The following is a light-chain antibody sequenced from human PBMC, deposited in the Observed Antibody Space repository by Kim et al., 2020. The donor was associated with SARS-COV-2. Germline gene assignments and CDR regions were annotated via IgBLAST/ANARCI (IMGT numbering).Light chain of an antibody. CDR3: VAWDDSMNGSV. CDR2: SND. CDR1: SSHIGSNV. Sequence: GQRVTIACSGSSSHIGSNVVNWYQQLPGTAHNLLIYSNDYRPSGVPDRFSGSKSGPSASLAISGLQSEDEADYYCVAWDDSMNGSVFGGGTQLTVL. V-gene: IGLV1-44*01. J-gene: IGLJ3*02.